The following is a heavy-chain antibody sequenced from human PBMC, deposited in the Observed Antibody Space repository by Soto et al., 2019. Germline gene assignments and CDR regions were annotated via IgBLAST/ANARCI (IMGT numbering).Heavy chain of an antibody. Sequence: ASVKVSCKVSGYTLTELSMHWVRQAPGKGLEWMGGFDPEDGETIYAQKFQGRVTMTEDTSTDTAYMELSSLRSEDTAVYYCATGGIYYDSSGYHYYYYGMDVRGQGTTVTVSS. V-gene: IGHV1-24*01. CDR1: GYTLTELS. J-gene: IGHJ6*02. CDR2: FDPEDGET. D-gene: IGHD3-22*01. CDR3: ATGGIYYDSSGYHYYYYGMDV.